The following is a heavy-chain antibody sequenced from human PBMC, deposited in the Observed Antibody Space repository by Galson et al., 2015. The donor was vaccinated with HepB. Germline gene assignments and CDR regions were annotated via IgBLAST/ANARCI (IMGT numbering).Heavy chain of an antibody. CDR3: AKDWGCSGANCSALPPVRGLAYYFDY. J-gene: IGHJ4*02. D-gene: IGHD2-15*01. V-gene: IGHV3-33*06. CDR1: GFTFNNHD. CDR2: IWNDGSNI. Sequence: SLRLSCAASGFTFNNHDMHWVRQAPGKGLEWVAVIWNDGSNINYGDSVKGRFTISRDNSRNTLYLQMNSLRADDTAVYYCAKDWGCSGANCSALPPVRGLAYYFDYWGQGALVTVSS.